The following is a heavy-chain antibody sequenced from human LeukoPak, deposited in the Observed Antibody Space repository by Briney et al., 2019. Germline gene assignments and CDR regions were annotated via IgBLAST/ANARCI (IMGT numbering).Heavy chain of an antibody. CDR1: GGTYSSYA. J-gene: IGHJ4*02. CDR2: IIPIFGTA. D-gene: IGHD1-26*01. CDR3: AREWELLLYYFDY. V-gene: IGHV1-69*05. Sequence: SVKVSCKASGGTYSSYAISWVRQAPGQGLEWMGRIIPIFGTANYAQKFQGRVTITTDESTSTAYMELSSLRSEDTAVYYCAREWELLLYYFDYWGQGTLVTVSS.